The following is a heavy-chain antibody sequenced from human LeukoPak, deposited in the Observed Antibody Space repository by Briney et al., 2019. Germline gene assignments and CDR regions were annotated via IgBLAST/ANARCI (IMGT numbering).Heavy chain of an antibody. CDR1: GGTFSSYA. CDR2: IIPILGIA. Sequence: SVKVSCKASGGTFSSYAISWVRQAPGQGLEWMGRIIPILGIANYAQKFQGRVTITADKSTSTAYMELSSLRSEDTAVYYCARISSSSWYRDGMDVWGQGTTVTVSS. CDR3: ARISSSSWYRDGMDV. D-gene: IGHD6-13*01. V-gene: IGHV1-69*04. J-gene: IGHJ6*02.